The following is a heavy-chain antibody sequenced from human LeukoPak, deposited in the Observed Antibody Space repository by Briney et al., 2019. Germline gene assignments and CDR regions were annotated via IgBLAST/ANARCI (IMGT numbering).Heavy chain of an antibody. CDR2: IYTSGST. CDR1: GGSISGYY. D-gene: IGHD6-13*01. V-gene: IGHV4-4*07. Sequence: KASETLSLTCTVSGGSISGYYWSWIRQPAGKGLEWIGRIYTSGSTNYNPSLKSRVTISVDTSKNQFSLKLSSVTAADTAVYYCARHSGPYSSSWLDYWGQGTLVTVSS. J-gene: IGHJ4*02. CDR3: ARHSGPYSSSWLDY.